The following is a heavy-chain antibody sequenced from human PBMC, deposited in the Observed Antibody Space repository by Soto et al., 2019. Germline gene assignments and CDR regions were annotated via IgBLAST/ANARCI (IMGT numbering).Heavy chain of an antibody. CDR2: VKSKTDGGSS. Sequence: PGGSLRLSCAASGFPFSNAWINWVRQVPGKGLEWVGRVKSKTDGGSSDYAAAVKGRFAVSRDDSRHIVYLQMNSLKIEDTGVYYCTTDSRTTLPEIRFDYWGHGTQVTVS. V-gene: IGHV3-15*07. J-gene: IGHJ4*01. CDR1: GFPFSNAW. CDR3: TTDSRTTLPEIRFDY. D-gene: IGHD1-26*01.